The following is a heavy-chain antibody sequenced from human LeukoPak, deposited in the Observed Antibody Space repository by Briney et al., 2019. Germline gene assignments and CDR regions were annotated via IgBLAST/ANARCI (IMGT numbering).Heavy chain of an antibody. Sequence: PGGSLRLSCAASGFTFSSYEMNWVRQAPGKGLEWVSYISSSGSTIYYADSVKGRFTISRGNAKNSLYLQMNSLRAEDTAVYYCARTRYYSGTQNNFDYWGQGTLVTVSS. D-gene: IGHD2-2*01. CDR2: ISSSGSTI. J-gene: IGHJ4*02. CDR1: GFTFSSYE. CDR3: ARTRYYSGTQNNFDY. V-gene: IGHV3-48*03.